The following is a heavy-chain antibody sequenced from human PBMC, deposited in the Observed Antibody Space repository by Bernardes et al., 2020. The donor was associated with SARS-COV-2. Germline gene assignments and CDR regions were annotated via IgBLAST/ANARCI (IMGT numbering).Heavy chain of an antibody. J-gene: IGHJ4*02. Sequence: GGSLRLSCAASGFTFSNAWMSWVRQAPGKGLEWVGRIKSKTDGGTTDYAAPVKGRFTISRDDSKNTLYLQMNSLKTEDTAVYYCTTDRYYDYIWGSYRYPDYWGQGTLVTVS. CDR1: GFTFSNAW. D-gene: IGHD3-16*02. CDR2: IKSKTDGGTT. V-gene: IGHV3-15*01. CDR3: TTDRYYDYIWGSYRYPDY.